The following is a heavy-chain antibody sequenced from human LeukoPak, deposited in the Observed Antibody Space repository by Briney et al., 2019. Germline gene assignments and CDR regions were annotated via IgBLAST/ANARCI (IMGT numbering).Heavy chain of an antibody. V-gene: IGHV4-34*01. CDR2: INHSGST. CDR1: GGSFSGYY. CDR3: ARPSGVYAFFNY. J-gene: IGHJ4*02. D-gene: IGHD2-8*01. Sequence: SETLSLTCAVYGGSFSGYYWSWIRQPPGKGLEWIGEINHSGSTNYNPSLKSRVTISVDTSKNQFSLKLSSVTAADTAVYYCARPSGVYAFFNYWGQGNLVTVSS.